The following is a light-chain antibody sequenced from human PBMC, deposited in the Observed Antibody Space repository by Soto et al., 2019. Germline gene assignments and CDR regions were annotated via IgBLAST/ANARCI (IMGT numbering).Light chain of an antibody. CDR1: QGISSY. J-gene: IGKJ5*01. V-gene: IGKV1-9*01. CDR3: QQLNSYPRTS. CDR2: AAS. Sequence: IHSTQSRSALSAPVRQSLTITCRASQGISSYLAWYQQKPRKAPKLLIYAASTLQSGVPSRFSGSGSGTDFTLTTSSLQPQDFATYYCQQLNSYPRTSVGQGTRLEIK.